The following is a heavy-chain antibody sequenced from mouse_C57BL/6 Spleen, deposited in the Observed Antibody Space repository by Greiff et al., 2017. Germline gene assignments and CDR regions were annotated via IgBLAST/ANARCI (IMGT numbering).Heavy chain of an antibody. J-gene: IGHJ1*03. Sequence: DVKLQESGGGLVKPGGSLKLSCAASGFTFSSYTMSWVRQTPEKRLEWVATISGGGGNTYYPDSVKGRFTISRDNAKNTLYLQMSSLRSEDTALYYCARGYDPYWYFDVWGTGTTVTVSS. CDR1: GFTFSSYT. V-gene: IGHV5-9*01. CDR3: ARGYDPYWYFDV. CDR2: ISGGGGNT. D-gene: IGHD2-3*01.